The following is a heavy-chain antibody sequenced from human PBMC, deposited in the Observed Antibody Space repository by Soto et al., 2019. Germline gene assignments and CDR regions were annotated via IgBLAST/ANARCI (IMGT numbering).Heavy chain of an antibody. D-gene: IGHD3-10*02. CDR2: IYHSGST. J-gene: IGHJ4*02. V-gene: IGHV4-30-2*01. CDR1: GGSISSSSYH. Sequence: TLSHTCAVSGGSISSSSYHWGWIRQPPGKGLEWIGYIYHSGSTYYNPSLKSRVTISVDRSKNQFSLKLSSVTAADTAVYYCARVMSYFDYWGQGTLVTVSS. CDR3: ARVMSYFDY.